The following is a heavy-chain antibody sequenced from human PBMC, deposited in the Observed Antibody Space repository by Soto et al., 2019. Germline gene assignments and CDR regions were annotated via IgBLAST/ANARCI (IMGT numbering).Heavy chain of an antibody. CDR3: ATRQGGSYNWFDP. V-gene: IGHV4-39*01. CDR2: AYYSGST. J-gene: IGHJ5*02. D-gene: IGHD2-15*01. Sequence: QLQLQESGPGLVKPSETLSLASTVSGGSISSSRYSWGWIRQPPGKGLEWIGSAYYSGSTYYNPSLKSRVTMSVDTSKNQFSLKLSSVTAADTAVYYCATRQGGSYNWFDPWGQGTLVTVSS. CDR1: GGSISSSRYS.